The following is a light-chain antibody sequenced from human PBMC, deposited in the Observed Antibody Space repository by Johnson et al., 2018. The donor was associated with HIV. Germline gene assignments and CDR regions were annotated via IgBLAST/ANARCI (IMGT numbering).Light chain of an antibody. CDR3: GTWDSSLSVGGNV. V-gene: IGLV1-51*02. CDR2: ENN. J-gene: IGLJ1*01. CDR1: SANIGNNY. Sequence: QSMLTQPPSVSAAPGQKVTISCSGSSANIGNNYVSWYQQLPGTAPKLLIYENNKRPSGIPDRFSGSKSGTSATLGITGLQTGDEADYYCGTWDSSLSVGGNVFVTGTKVTVL.